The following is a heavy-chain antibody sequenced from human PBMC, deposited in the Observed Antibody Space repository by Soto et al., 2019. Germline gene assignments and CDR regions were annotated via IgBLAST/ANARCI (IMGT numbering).Heavy chain of an antibody. CDR2: IAYDGSHT. CDR3: ARDLRNPSAGWLDP. CDR1: GFNFDNFV. Sequence: VQLVESGGGVVQPGRSLRLSCVASGFNFDNFVMHWVRQAPGKGLEWVAVIAYDGSHTYYGDSVKGRFSISRDSFKKTLFLEMNSLRPDDTAVYYCARDLRNPSAGWLDPWSQGTLVSVSS. V-gene: IGHV3-30-3*01. D-gene: IGHD1-1*01. J-gene: IGHJ5*02.